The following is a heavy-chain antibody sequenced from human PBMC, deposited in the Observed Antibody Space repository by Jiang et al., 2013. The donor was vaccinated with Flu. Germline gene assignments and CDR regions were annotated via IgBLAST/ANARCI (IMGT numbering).Heavy chain of an antibody. CDR2: INPNSGGT. CDR1: GYTFTGYY. J-gene: IGHJ3*02. Sequence: EVKKPGASVKVSCKASGYTFTGYYMHWVRQAPGQGLEWMGWINPNSGGTNYAQKFQGWVTMTRDTSISTAYMELSRLRSDDTAVYYCARGALYYGSGSYYILNAFDIWGQGTMVTVSS. V-gene: IGHV1-2*04. D-gene: IGHD3-10*01. CDR3: ARGALYYGSGSYYILNAFDI.